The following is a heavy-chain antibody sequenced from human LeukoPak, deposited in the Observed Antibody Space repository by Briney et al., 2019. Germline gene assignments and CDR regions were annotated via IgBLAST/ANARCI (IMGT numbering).Heavy chain of an antibody. V-gene: IGHV3-23*01. D-gene: IGHD6-19*01. Sequence: PGGSLRLSCAASGFTFSSYAMSWVRQAPGKGLEWVSAISGSGGSTYYADSVKGRFTISRDNSKNTLYLQMNSLRAEDTAVYYCAKSRGVPIAVAGSNFDYWGQGTLVTVSS. CDR1: GFTFSSYA. CDR3: AKSRGVPIAVAGSNFDY. J-gene: IGHJ4*02. CDR2: ISGSGGST.